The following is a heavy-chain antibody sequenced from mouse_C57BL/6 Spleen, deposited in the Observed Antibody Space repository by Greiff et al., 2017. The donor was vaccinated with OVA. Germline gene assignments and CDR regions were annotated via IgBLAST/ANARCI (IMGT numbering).Heavy chain of an antibody. CDR1: GFSLTSYG. Sequence: VKLMESGPGLVAPSQSLSITCTVSGFSLTSYGVDWVRQPPGKGLEWLGVIWGGGSTNYNSALMSRLSISKDNSKSQVFLKMNSLQTDDTAMYYCAKRYYYGRSNWYFDVWGTGTTVTVSS. J-gene: IGHJ1*03. CDR2: IWGGGST. CDR3: AKRYYYGRSNWYFDV. D-gene: IGHD1-1*01. V-gene: IGHV2-9*01.